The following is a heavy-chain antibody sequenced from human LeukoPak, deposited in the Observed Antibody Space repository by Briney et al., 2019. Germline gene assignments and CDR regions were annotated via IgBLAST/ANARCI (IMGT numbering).Heavy chain of an antibody. CDR3: AKGEKTRPFGGVIDY. V-gene: IGHV3-48*01. D-gene: IGHD3-16*02. Sequence: PGGSLRLSCTASGFTFSNYIINWVRQAPGKGLEWVSFISGRTDTIYYADSVKGRFTISRDNSKNTLYLQMNSLRAEDTAVYYCAKGEKTRPFGGVIDYWGQGTLVAVSS. J-gene: IGHJ4*02. CDR2: ISGRTDTI. CDR1: GFTFSNYI.